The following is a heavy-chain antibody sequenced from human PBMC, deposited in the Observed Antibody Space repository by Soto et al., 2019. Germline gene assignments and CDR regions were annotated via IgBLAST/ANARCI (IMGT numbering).Heavy chain of an antibody. V-gene: IGHV4-30-2*01. Sequence: SETLSLTCAVSGGSISSGGYSWSWIRQPPGKGQEWIGYIYHSGSTYYNPSLKSRVTISVDRSKNQFSLKLSSVTAADTAVYYCARTESGTFDPWGQGTLVTVSS. D-gene: IGHD1-7*01. CDR1: GGSISSGGYS. J-gene: IGHJ5*02. CDR3: ARTESGTFDP. CDR2: IYHSGST.